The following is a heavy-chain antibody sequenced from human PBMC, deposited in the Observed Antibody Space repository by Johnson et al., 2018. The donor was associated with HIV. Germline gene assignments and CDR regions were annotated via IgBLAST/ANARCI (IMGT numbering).Heavy chain of an antibody. CDR2: IRSKVNNYAT. J-gene: IGHJ3*02. Sequence: VQLVESGVGLVQPGGSLKLSCAASGFTFSGSPMHWVRQASGKGLEWVGRIRSKVNNYATAYAASVTGRFIISRDDSNNTAYLQMNSLKTEETAMYYCTTYSGSHRGGDAFDIWGQGTMVTVSS. CDR1: GFTFSGSP. D-gene: IGHD1-26*01. V-gene: IGHV3-73*02. CDR3: TTYSGSHRGGDAFDI.